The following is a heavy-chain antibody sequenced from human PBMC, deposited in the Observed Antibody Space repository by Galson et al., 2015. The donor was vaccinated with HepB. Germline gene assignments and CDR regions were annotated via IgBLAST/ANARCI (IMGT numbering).Heavy chain of an antibody. J-gene: IGHJ3*02. V-gene: IGHV3-33*08. CDR2: IWYDGSNK. D-gene: IGHD4-17*01. CDR1: GFTFSSYG. CDR3: ARFTVTNDAFDI. Sequence: SLRLSCAASGFTFSSYGMHWVRQAPGKGLEWVAVIWYDGSNKYYADSVKGRFTISRDNSKNTLYLQMNSLRAEDTAVYYCARFTVTNDAFDIWGQGTMVTVSS.